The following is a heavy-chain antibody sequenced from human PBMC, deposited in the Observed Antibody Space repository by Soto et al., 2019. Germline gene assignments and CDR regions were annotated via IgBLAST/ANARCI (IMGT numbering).Heavy chain of an antibody. Sequence: SETLSLTCAVYGGSFSGYYWSWIRQTPGKGLEWIGEINHSGNTNYNPSLKSRVTISADTSKNQFSLKLTSVTAADRAVYYCARGGSGTYYSFDYWGQGTLVTV. CDR1: GGSFSGYY. J-gene: IGHJ4*02. CDR2: INHSGNT. D-gene: IGHD1-7*01. V-gene: IGHV4-34*01. CDR3: ARGGSGTYYSFDY.